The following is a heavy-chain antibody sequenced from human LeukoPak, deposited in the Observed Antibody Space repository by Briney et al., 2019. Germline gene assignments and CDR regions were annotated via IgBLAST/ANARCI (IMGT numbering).Heavy chain of an antibody. V-gene: IGHV3-33*01. J-gene: IGHJ6*02. Sequence: GGSLRLSCAASGFSCADFGMHWVRQAPGKGLEWVAVLWNGGFDHFYRDSVRGRFTISRDVSKNTLYLQMDGLRADGTAVYYCARDVETLLNRMDVWGQGTTVIVSS. D-gene: IGHD5-18*01. CDR3: ARDVETLLNRMDV. CDR1: GFSCADFG. CDR2: LWNGGFDH.